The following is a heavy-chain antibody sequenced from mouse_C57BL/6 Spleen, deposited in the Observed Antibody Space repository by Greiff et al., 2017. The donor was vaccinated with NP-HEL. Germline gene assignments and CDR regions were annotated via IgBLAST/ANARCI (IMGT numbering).Heavy chain of an antibody. Sequence: EVQLQQSGPELVKPGASVKISCKASGYTFTDYYMNWVKQSHGKGLEWIGDINPNNGGTSYNQKFKGKATLTVDKSSSTAYMELRSLTSEDSAVYYCARVTTVVATDYWGQGTTLTVSS. CDR2: INPNNGGT. J-gene: IGHJ2*01. V-gene: IGHV1-26*01. D-gene: IGHD1-1*01. CDR3: ARVTTVVATDY. CDR1: GYTFTDYY.